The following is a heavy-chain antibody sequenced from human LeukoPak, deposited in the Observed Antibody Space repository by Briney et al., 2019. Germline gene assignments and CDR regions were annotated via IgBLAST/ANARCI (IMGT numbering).Heavy chain of an antibody. CDR1: GGTFSSYG. CDR3: ATTKGGVIELWKRFHFYYMDV. CDR2: IIPLFGTT. J-gene: IGHJ6*03. Sequence: SVKVSCKASGGTFSSYGISWVRQAPGQGLEWMGGIIPLFGTTNYAQKFQGRVTITTDESTSTAYMELSSLRSDDTAFYYCATTKGGVIELWKRFHFYYMDVWGKGTTVTVSS. V-gene: IGHV1-69*05. D-gene: IGHD1-1*01.